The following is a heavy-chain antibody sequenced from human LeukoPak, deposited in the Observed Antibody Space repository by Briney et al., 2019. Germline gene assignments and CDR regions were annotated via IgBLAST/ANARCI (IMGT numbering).Heavy chain of an antibody. J-gene: IGHJ4*02. CDR3: ARDLSQFGEFPFDY. CDR1: GFTFGDYA. Sequence: GSLRLSCTASGFTFGDYAMSWFRQAPGKGLEWVSSISSSSSYIYYADSVKGRFTISRDNAKNSLYLQMNSLRAEDTAVYYCARDLSQFGEFPFDYWGQGTLVTVSS. CDR2: ISSSSSYI. V-gene: IGHV3-21*01. D-gene: IGHD3-10*01.